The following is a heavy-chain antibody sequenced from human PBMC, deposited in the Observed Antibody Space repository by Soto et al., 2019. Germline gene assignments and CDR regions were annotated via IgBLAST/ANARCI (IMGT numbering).Heavy chain of an antibody. D-gene: IGHD1-1*01. CDR3: AAKPYNWNIWMVY. CDR2: VFHTGTA. V-gene: IGHV4-4*02. Sequence: SETLSLTCAVSGASIGSIGSTNWWNWVRQPPRKGLEWIGEVFHTGTANYNPSLKNRDIISVDKSKNQISLKLNSVTAAVTAVYYCAAKPYNWNIWMVYWGPGIMVTVSS. J-gene: IGHJ4*02. CDR1: GASIGSIGSTNW.